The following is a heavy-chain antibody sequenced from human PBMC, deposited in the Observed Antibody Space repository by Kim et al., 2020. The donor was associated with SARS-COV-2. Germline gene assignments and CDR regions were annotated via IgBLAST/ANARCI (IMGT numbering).Heavy chain of an antibody. D-gene: IGHD6-13*01. Sequence: SETLSLTCAVYGGSFSGYYWSWIRQPPGKGLEWIGEINHSGSTNYNPSLKSRVTISVHTSKNQSSLKLSSVTAADTAVYYFARAFRAAAGPNWFDPWGQG. CDR3: ARAFRAAAGPNWFDP. CDR1: GGSFSGYY. CDR2: INHSGST. V-gene: IGHV4-34*01. J-gene: IGHJ5*02.